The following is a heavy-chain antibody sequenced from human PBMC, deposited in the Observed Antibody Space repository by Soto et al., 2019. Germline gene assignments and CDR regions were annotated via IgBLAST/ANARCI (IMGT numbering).Heavy chain of an antibody. J-gene: IGHJ3*02. CDR2: ISPKSGGT. Sequence: GASVKVSCKASGYTFSDYYVHWVRQAPGQGLEWMGWISPKSGGTNYAQKFQGRVTMTRDTSIFTAYMELSRLRSDDTAVYYCTRNAFYYNSSGYHDGFDIWG. CDR1: GYTFSDYY. CDR3: TRNAFYYNSSGYHDGFDI. V-gene: IGHV1-2*02. D-gene: IGHD3-22*01.